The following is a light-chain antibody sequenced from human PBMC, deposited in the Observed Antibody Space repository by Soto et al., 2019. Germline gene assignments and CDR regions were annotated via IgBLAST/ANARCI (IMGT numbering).Light chain of an antibody. V-gene: IGKV3-15*01. CDR1: QSVSSN. J-gene: IGKJ1*01. Sequence: IMITQPPATLSVSPGEGATLSCRASQSVSSNLAWYQQKPGQAPRLLIYGASTRATGIPARFSGSGSGTEFTLTISSLQSEDFAVYYCQQYNNWPPWTFGQGTKVDI. CDR2: GAS. CDR3: QQYNNWPPWT.